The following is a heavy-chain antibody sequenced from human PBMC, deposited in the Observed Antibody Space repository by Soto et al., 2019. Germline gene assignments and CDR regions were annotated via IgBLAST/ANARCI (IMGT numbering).Heavy chain of an antibody. J-gene: IGHJ5*01. Sequence: QVQLQESGPGLVKPSQTLSLTCSVSGGSISTGVWYWSWVRDHPGKGLEWIGDIYYRGTTSYNPSRGSRVTISRDTSKNQVSLKVNSVTAADTAVYYCARVSAGGTRWFDSWGQGIRVTVSS. CDR2: IYYRGTT. D-gene: IGHD6-13*01. CDR3: ARVSAGGTRWFDS. CDR1: GGSISTGVWY. V-gene: IGHV4-31*03.